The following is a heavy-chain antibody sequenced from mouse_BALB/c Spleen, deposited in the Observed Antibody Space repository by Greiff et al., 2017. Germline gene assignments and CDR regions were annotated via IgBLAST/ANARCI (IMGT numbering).Heavy chain of an antibody. D-gene: IGHD2-1*01. Sequence: EVQLQESGPELMKPGASVKISCKASGYSFTSYYMHWVKQSHGKSLEWIGYIDPFNGGTSYNQKFKGKATLTVDKSSSTAYMHLSSLTSEDSAVYYCARSAHGNFFAYWGQGTLVTVSA. CDR3: ARSAHGNFFAY. J-gene: IGHJ3*01. CDR2: IDPFNGGT. CDR1: GYSFTSYY. V-gene: IGHV1S135*01.